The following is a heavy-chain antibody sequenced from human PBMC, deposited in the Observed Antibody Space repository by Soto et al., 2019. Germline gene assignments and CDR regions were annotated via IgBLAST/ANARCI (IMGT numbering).Heavy chain of an antibody. D-gene: IGHD6-13*01. CDR2: IYPGDSDT. Sequence: GESRKISCKGSGYSFSSYWIGWARQRPGKGLEWMGIIYPGDSDTRYSPSFQGQVIISADKSISTAYLQWSSLKASDTAMYYCARRESSSQEYYYYAIDVWGRGTTVTVSS. V-gene: IGHV5-51*01. CDR1: GYSFSSYW. J-gene: IGHJ6*02. CDR3: ARRESSSQEYYYYAIDV.